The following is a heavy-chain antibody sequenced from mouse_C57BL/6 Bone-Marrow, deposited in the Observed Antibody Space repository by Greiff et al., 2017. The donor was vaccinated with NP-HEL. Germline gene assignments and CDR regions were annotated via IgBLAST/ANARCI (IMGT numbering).Heavy chain of an antibody. V-gene: IGHV7-3*01. D-gene: IGHD2-3*01. J-gene: IGHJ3*01. CDR2: IRNKANGYTT. CDR1: GFTFTDYY. Sequence: EVKLMESGGGLVQPGGSLSLSCAASGFTFTDYYMSWVRQPPGKALEWLGFIRNKANGYTTEYSASVKGRFTISRDNSQSILYLQMNALRAEDSATYYCARNYDGYYAFAYWGQGTLVTVSA. CDR3: ARNYDGYYAFAY.